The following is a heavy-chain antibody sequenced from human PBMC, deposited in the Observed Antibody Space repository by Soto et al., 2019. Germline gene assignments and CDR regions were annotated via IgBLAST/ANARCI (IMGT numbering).Heavy chain of an antibody. J-gene: IGHJ4*02. D-gene: IGHD4-4*01. CDR1: GFTFSNYP. CDR2: ISGSGGST. CDR3: ARTFGPRGTGSDDSDYRWTIDC. Sequence: PGGSLRLSCAASGFTFSNYPMSWVRQAPGKGLEWVSGISGSGGSTYYTDSVKGQFTISRDNSKNTLYLQMNSLKDEDTAVYFCARTFGPRGTGSDDSDYRWTIDCWGQGTLVTVSS. V-gene: IGHV3-23*01.